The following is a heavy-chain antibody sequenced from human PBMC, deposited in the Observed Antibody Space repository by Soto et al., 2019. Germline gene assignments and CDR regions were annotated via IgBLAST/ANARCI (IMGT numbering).Heavy chain of an antibody. CDR3: ARGRPVPY. CDR2: VNQDGGEK. Sequence: EVQLVESGGGLVQPGGSLRLSCAASGFTFSRYWMSWVRQAPGKGLEWVANVNQDGGEKFYVGSVKGRFTISGDNALNSLYLQLYTLSAEDTAVYYCARGRPVPYWGQGTLVTVSS. CDR1: GFTFSRYW. J-gene: IGHJ4*02. V-gene: IGHV3-7*01. D-gene: IGHD3-10*01.